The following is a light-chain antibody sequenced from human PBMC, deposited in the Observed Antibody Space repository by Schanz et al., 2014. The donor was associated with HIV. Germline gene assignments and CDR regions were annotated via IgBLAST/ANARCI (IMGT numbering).Light chain of an antibody. CDR1: IGATYG. V-gene: IGLV1-51*01. CDR2: DNY. J-gene: IGLJ1*01. Sequence: QSVLTQPPSVSGAPGQEVTISCTIGATYGVHWYQQLPGTAPKLLIYDNYKRPSEIPDRFSGSKSGTSATLGIAGLQTGDEADYYCGTWDSSLSADVFGTGTKLTVL. CDR3: GTWDSSLSADV.